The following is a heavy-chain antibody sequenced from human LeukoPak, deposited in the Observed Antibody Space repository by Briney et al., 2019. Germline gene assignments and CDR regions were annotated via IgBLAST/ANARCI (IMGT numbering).Heavy chain of an antibody. J-gene: IGHJ6*02. D-gene: IGHD2-2*02. CDR3: AREWVYCSSTSCYTGSYYYYGMDV. CDR2: ISSSSSYI. CDR1: GFTFSSYS. Sequence: SGGSLRLSCAASGFTFSSYSMNWVRQAPGKGLEWVASISSSSSYIYYADSVKGRFTISRDNAKNSLYLQMNSLRAEDTAVYYCAREWVYCSSTSCYTGSYYYYGMDVWGQGTTVTVSS. V-gene: IGHV3-21*01.